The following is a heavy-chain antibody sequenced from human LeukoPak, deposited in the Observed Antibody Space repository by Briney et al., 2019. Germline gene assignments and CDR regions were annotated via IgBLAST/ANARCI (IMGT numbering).Heavy chain of an antibody. CDR2: ISGSDGGT. D-gene: IGHD6-6*01. CDR1: GFTFSSYA. V-gene: IGHV3-23*01. Sequence: GGSLRLSCAASGFTFSSYAMSWVRQAPGKGLEWVSGISGSDGGTHYADSVKGRFTISRDNSKNTLYLQMNSLRAEDTAVYYCARAIPSSSSEFDYWGQGTLVTVSS. CDR3: ARAIPSSSSEFDY. J-gene: IGHJ4*02.